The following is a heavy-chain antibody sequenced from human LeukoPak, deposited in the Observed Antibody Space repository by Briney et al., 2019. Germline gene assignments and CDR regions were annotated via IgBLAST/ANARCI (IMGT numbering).Heavy chain of an antibody. D-gene: IGHD7-27*01. Sequence: SETLSLTCTVSGGSISSSSYYWGWIRQPPGKGLEWIGSIYHSGSTNYNPSLKSRVTISVDKSKNQFSLKLSSVTAADTAVYYCARGVTGDDYWGQGTLVTVSS. CDR2: IYHSGST. V-gene: IGHV4-39*07. CDR1: GGSISSSSYY. J-gene: IGHJ4*02. CDR3: ARGVTGDDY.